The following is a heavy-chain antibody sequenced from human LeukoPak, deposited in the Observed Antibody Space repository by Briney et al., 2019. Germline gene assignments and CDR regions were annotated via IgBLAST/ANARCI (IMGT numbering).Heavy chain of an antibody. CDR3: ARHAADYDFLTGFYPGDYFDS. CDR1: GFIFSNHY. Sequence: PGGSLRLSCAASGFIFSNHYMDWVRQAPGKGLEWVGRIRHKVHSYTTEYAASVRGRFIISRDDSQNSLYLQMNSLKTDDTAVYYCARHAADYDFLTGFYPGDYFDSWGQGPLVTVSS. V-gene: IGHV3-72*01. CDR2: IRHKVHSYTT. J-gene: IGHJ4*02. D-gene: IGHD3-9*01.